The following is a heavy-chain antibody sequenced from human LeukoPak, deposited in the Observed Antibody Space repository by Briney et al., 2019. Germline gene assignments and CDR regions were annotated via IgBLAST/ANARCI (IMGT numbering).Heavy chain of an antibody. CDR3: AKDPADRVVVITTAFDI. CDR1: GFTFSSYA. D-gene: IGHD3-22*01. V-gene: IGHV3-23*01. Sequence: GGSLRLSCAASGFTFSSYAMSWVRQAPGKGLEWVSAISGSGGSTYYADSVKGRFTISRDNSKNTLYLQMNSLRAEDTAVYYCAKDPADRVVVITTAFDIWGQGTMVTVSS. CDR2: ISGSGGST. J-gene: IGHJ3*02.